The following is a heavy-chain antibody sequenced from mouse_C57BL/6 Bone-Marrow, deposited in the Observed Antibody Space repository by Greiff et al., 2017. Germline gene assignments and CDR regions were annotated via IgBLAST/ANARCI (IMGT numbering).Heavy chain of an antibody. CDR1: GYAFTNYL. Sequence: QVQLQQSGAELVRPGTSVKVSCKASGYAFTNYLIEWVKQRPGQGLEWIGVINPGSGGTNYNEKFKGKATLTADKSSSTAYMQLSSLTSEDSAVYCCVYYYGSSYWYFDGWGTGTTVTVSS. CDR3: VYYYGSSYWYFDG. V-gene: IGHV1-54*01. CDR2: INPGSGGT. D-gene: IGHD1-1*01. J-gene: IGHJ1*03.